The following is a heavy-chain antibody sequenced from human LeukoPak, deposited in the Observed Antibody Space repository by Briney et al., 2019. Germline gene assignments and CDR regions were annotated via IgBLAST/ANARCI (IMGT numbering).Heavy chain of an antibody. CDR1: GFTFSTHA. CDR2: ISGSGGST. V-gene: IGHV3-23*01. J-gene: IGHJ4*02. D-gene: IGHD3-22*01. Sequence: PGGSLRLSCAASGFTFSTHAMSWVRQAPGKGLEWVSGISGSGGSTYYADSVKGRFTISRDNSKNTLYLQMNSLRAEDTAVYYCAKGYHYESSGYFDYWGQGTLVTVSS. CDR3: AKGYHYESSGYFDY.